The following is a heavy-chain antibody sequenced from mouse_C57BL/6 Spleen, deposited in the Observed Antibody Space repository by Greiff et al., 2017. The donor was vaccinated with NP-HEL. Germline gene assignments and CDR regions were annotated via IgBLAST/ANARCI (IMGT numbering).Heavy chain of an antibody. CDR3: ARSHYYGSSYSYFDV. CDR2: IDPSDSYT. Sequence: QVQLQQPGAELVKPGASVKLSCKASGYTFTSYWMQWVKQRPGQGLEWIGEIDPSDSYTNYNQKFKGKATLTVDTSSSTAYMQLSSLTSEDSAVYYCARSHYYGSSYSYFDVWGTGTTVTVSS. D-gene: IGHD1-1*01. J-gene: IGHJ1*03. CDR1: GYTFTSYW. V-gene: IGHV1-50*01.